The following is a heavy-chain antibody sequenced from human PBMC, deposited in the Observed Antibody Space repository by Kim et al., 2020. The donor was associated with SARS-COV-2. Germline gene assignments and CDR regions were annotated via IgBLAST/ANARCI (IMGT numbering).Heavy chain of an antibody. CDR1: GYTFTSYG. CDR2: ISAYNGNT. CDR3: ARDRGGGVWRSGGDYYYYGMDV. J-gene: IGHJ6*02. D-gene: IGHD6-19*01. Sequence: ASVKVSCKASGYTFTSYGISWVRQAPGQGLEWMGWISAYNGNTNYAQKLQGRVTMTTDTSTSTAYMELRSLRSDDTAVYYCARDRGGGVWRSGGDYYYYGMDVWGQGTTVTVSS. V-gene: IGHV1-18*01.